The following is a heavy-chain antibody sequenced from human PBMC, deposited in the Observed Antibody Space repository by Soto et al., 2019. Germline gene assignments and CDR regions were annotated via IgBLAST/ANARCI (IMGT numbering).Heavy chain of an antibody. J-gene: IGHJ5*02. CDR2: IYHSGST. V-gene: IGHV4-30-2*01. Sequence: QLQLQESGSGLVKPSQTLSLTCAVSGGSISSGGYSWSWIRQPPGKGLGWIGYIYHSGSTYYNPSLKSRVTISVDRSKNQFSLKLSSVTAADTAVYDWARARYYDSSGYYLRFWFDPWGQGTLVTVSS. CDR1: GGSISSGGYS. D-gene: IGHD3-22*01. CDR3: ARARYYDSSGYYLRFWFDP.